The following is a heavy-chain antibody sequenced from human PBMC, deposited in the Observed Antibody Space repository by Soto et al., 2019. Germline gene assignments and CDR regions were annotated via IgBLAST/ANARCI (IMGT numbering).Heavy chain of an antibody. CDR3: ARDSRYGDYVLDF. Sequence: SVKVSCKASGGTFSSYAMSWVRQAPGQGLEGMGGIIPIFGTANYAQKFQGRVTITADESTSTAYMELSSLRSEDTAVYYCARDSRYGDYVLDFWGPGTRVTV. J-gene: IGHJ4*02. CDR1: GGTFSSYA. D-gene: IGHD4-17*01. V-gene: IGHV1-69*13. CDR2: IIPIFGTA.